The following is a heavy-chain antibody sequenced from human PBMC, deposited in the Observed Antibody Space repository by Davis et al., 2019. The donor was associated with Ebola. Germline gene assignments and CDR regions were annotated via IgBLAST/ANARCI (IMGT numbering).Heavy chain of an antibody. CDR2: ISSSSSTI. Sequence: GESLKISCAASGFTFSSYSMNWVRQAPGTGLEWVSYISSSSSTIYYADSVKGRFTISRDNAKNSLYLQMNSLRDEDTAVYYCARRFYDFWSGYPDYGMDVWGKGTTVTVSS. CDR3: ARRFYDFWSGYPDYGMDV. CDR1: GFTFSSYS. D-gene: IGHD3-3*01. J-gene: IGHJ6*04. V-gene: IGHV3-48*02.